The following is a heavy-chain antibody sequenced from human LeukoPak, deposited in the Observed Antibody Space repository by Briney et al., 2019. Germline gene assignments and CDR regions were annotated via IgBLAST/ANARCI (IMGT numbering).Heavy chain of an antibody. Sequence: PSETLSLTCTVSGGSISSGDYYWSWIRQPPGKGLEWIGYIYYSGSTYYNPSLKSRVTISVGTSKNQFSLKLSSVTAADTAVYYCAREGCSSTSCYYYYYMDVWGKGTTVTVSS. CDR3: AREGCSSTSCYYYYYMDV. D-gene: IGHD2-2*01. V-gene: IGHV4-30-4*08. CDR1: GGSISSGDYY. CDR2: IYYSGST. J-gene: IGHJ6*03.